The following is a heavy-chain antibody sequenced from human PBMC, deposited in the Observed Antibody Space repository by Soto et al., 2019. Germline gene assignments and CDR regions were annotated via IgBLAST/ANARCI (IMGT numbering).Heavy chain of an antibody. CDR3: ARSLGTGRYYGMDV. CDR1: GGSFSGYY. Sequence: SETLSLTCAVYGGSFSGYYWSWIRQPPGKGLEWIGEINHSGSTNYNPSLKSRVTISVDTSKNQFSLKLSSVTAADTAVYYCARSLGTGRYYGMDVWGQGTTVTVSS. CDR2: INHSGST. V-gene: IGHV4-34*01. J-gene: IGHJ6*02.